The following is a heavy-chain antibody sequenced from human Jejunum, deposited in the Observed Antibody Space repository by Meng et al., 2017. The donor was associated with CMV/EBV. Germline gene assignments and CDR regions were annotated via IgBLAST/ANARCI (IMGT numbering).Heavy chain of an antibody. CDR3: AKTESTSALRPFDS. CDR1: GVSFSSYG. V-gene: IGHV1-69*04. D-gene: IGHD1-26*01. CDR2: IIPIVDRA. J-gene: IGHJ4*02. Sequence: GVSFSSYGITWVRPAPGRGLGWMGRIIPIVDRADYAQTFQGRVTITADKSTSTAYMELRSLRSEDTAVYYCAKTESTSALRPFDSWGQGTVVTVSS.